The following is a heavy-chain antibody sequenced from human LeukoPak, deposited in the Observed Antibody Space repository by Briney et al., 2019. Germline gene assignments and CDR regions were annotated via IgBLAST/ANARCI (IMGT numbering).Heavy chain of an antibody. CDR3: AREMLTIARLYYYGMDV. J-gene: IGHJ6*02. CDR1: GYTFTGYY. V-gene: IGHV1-2*02. D-gene: IGHD1-1*01. Sequence: ASVKVSCKASGYTFTGYYIHWVRQAPGQGLEWMGWINPNSGGTNYAQKFQGRVTMTRDTSISTAYMELSRLRSDDTAVYYCAREMLTIARLYYYGMDVWGQGTTVTVSS. CDR2: INPNSGGT.